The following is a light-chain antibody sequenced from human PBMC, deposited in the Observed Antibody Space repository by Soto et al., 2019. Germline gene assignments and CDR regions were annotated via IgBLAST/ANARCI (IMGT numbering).Light chain of an antibody. CDR3: SSYAGSNNFV. Sequence: QSALTQPPSASVSPGQSVTISCTGTSSDVGGYNYVSWFQQHPGKAPKVIIYGVANRPSGVPDRFSGSKSGNTASLTVSGLQAEDEADYYCSSYAGSNNFVFGTGTKVTVL. J-gene: IGLJ1*01. V-gene: IGLV2-8*01. CDR1: SSDVGGYNY. CDR2: GVA.